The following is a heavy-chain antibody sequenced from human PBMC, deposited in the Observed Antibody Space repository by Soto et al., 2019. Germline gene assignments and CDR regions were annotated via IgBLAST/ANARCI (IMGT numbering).Heavy chain of an antibody. D-gene: IGHD3-22*01. CDR2: ISAYNGNT. Sequence: ASVKVSCKASGYTFTSYGISWVRQALGQGLEWMGWISAYNGNTNYAQKLQGRVTMTTDTSTSTAYMELRSLRSDDTAVYYCARDYDSSGYYPFGYWGQGTLVTVSS. CDR1: GYTFTSYG. V-gene: IGHV1-18*01. J-gene: IGHJ4*02. CDR3: ARDYDSSGYYPFGY.